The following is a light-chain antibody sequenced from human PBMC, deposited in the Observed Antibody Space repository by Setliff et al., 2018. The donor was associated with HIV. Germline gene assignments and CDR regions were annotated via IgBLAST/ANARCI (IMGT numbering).Light chain of an antibody. CDR3: SSFSTISTQI. CDR1: SSDIGGHNF. Sequence: QSALTQPASVSGSPGQSITISCAGSSSDIGGHNFVSWYQQDPGKAPKLMIYGVNNRPSGVSNRFSGSKSGNTASLTISGLQAEDEADYYCSSFSTISTQIFGGGTKGTV. CDR2: GVN. V-gene: IGLV2-14*01. J-gene: IGLJ1*01.